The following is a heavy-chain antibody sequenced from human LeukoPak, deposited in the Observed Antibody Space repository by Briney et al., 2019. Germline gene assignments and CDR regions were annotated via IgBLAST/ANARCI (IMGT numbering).Heavy chain of an antibody. J-gene: IGHJ4*02. Sequence: PSQTLSLTCTVSGGSISSGDYYWRWIRQPPGKGLEWIGYNYYSGSTYYNPSLKSRVTISVDTSKNQFSLKLSSVTAADTAVYYCARDPLHYDILTGFSSRGVDYWGQGTLVSVSS. CDR2: NYYSGST. CDR3: ARDPLHYDILTGFSSRGVDY. D-gene: IGHD3-9*01. CDR1: GGSISSGDYY. V-gene: IGHV4-30-4*01.